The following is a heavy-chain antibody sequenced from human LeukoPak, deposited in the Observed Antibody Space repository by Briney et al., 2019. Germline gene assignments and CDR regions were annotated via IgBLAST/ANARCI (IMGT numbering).Heavy chain of an antibody. CDR3: ARVGNWNDGQHFDY. Sequence: PSQTLSLTCTVSGGSISSGSYYWSWIRQPAGKGLEWIGRIYTSGSTNYNPSLKSRVTIPVDTSKNQFSLKLSSVTAADTAVYYCARVGNWNDGQHFDYWGQGTLVTVSS. CDR1: GGSISSGSYY. D-gene: IGHD1-1*01. V-gene: IGHV4-61*02. CDR2: IYTSGST. J-gene: IGHJ4*02.